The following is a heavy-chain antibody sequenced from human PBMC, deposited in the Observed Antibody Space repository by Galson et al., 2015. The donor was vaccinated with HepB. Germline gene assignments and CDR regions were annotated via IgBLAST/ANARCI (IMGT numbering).Heavy chain of an antibody. Sequence: SLRLSCAASGFTFSDYYMSWIRQAPGKGLEWVSYISSSSSYTNYADSVKGRFTISRDNAKNSLYLQMNSLRAEDTAVYYCARVGYCSSTSCYSNYAFDIWGQGTMVTVSS. J-gene: IGHJ3*02. D-gene: IGHD2-2*01. CDR2: ISSSSSYT. CDR3: ARVGYCSSTSCYSNYAFDI. V-gene: IGHV3-11*06. CDR1: GFTFSDYY.